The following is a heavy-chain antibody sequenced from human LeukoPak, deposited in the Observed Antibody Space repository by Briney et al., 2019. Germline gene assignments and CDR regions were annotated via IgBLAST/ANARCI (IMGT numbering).Heavy chain of an antibody. D-gene: IGHD2-2*01. Sequence: SGGSLRLSCAASGFPFSNYGMDWVRQAPGKGLEWVSYISSNSRTVNYADPVKGRFTSSRDNAKTSLYLHMNSLAAEDTAVYYCARDRTCSSATCYAGSDYWGQGTLVTVSS. J-gene: IGHJ4*02. CDR3: ARDRTCSSATCYAGSDY. V-gene: IGHV3-48*04. CDR1: GFPFSNYG. CDR2: ISSNSRTV.